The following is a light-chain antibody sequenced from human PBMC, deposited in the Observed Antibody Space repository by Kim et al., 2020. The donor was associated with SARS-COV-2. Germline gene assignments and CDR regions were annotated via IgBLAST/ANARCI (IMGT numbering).Light chain of an antibody. Sequence: GQSVTISCTGTSDDVGSYSRVSWYQRPPGTAPKLMIYEVSNRPSGVPDRFSGSKSGNTASLTISGLQAEDEADYYCSSYRSGSTYVFGTGTKVTVL. CDR3: SSYRSGSTYV. CDR1: SDDVGSYSR. J-gene: IGLJ1*01. CDR2: EVS. V-gene: IGLV2-18*02.